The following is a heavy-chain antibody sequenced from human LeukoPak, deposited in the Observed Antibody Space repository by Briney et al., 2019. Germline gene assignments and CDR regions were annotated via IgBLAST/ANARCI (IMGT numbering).Heavy chain of an antibody. V-gene: IGHV3-30*18. CDR1: GFTFSNYV. CDR2: ISYDGSNK. Sequence: PGGSLRLSCSASGFTFSNYVMHWVRQAPGKGLEWVAVISYDGSNKYYTDSVKGRFTISRDNSKNTLYLQMNSLRAEDTAVYYCAKDRTAGYDGLVDYWGQGTLVTVSS. J-gene: IGHJ4*02. CDR3: AKDRTAGYDGLVDY. D-gene: IGHD5-12*01.